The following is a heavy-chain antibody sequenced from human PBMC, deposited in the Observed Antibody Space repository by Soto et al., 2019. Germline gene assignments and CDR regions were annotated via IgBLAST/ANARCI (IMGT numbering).Heavy chain of an antibody. J-gene: IGHJ6*02. CDR3: ARHKELLLASLSYGLDL. CDR2: IYYTGDT. D-gene: IGHD3-22*01. Sequence: SSETLSLTCAVSGDFVSSSRYYWGWIRQPPGKGLEWIGSIYYTGDTFFNPSLKSRVTFSVDPSKNQFSLKLTSLTAADTAVYFCARHKELLLASLSYGLDLWGQGTTVNVSS. V-gene: IGHV4-39*01. CDR1: GDFVSSSRYY.